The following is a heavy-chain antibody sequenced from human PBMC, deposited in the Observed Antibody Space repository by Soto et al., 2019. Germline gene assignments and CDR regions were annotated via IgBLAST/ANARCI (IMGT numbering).Heavy chain of an antibody. CDR3: VRFTRRRSISYGSGSYFLYYYMDV. CDR1: GFSLSTSGVG. J-gene: IGHJ6*03. D-gene: IGHD3-10*01. V-gene: IGHV2-5*02. CDR2: IYWDDDK. Sequence: SGPTLVNPTQTLTLTCTFSGFSLSTSGVGVGWIRQPPGKALEWLALIYWDDDKRYSPSLKSRLTITKDTSKKQVVLTITNKESVDTPIFYFVRFTRRRSISYGSGSYFLYYYMDVWGKGTTVTVSS.